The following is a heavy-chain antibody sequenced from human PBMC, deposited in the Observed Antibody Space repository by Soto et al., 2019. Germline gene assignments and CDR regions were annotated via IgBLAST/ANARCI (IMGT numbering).Heavy chain of an antibody. CDR3: ASLRRGRYGRNDLDY. CDR2: ISDSDGST. J-gene: IGHJ4*02. D-gene: IGHD1-1*01. V-gene: IGHV3-23*01. CDR1: GFTFSTYI. Sequence: EVQLLESGGGLVQPGGSLRLSCAASGFTFSTYIMSWVRQAPGKGLEWVSVISDSDGSTYYADSVQGRFTISRDNPKNTLYLQINSLRAEDTAVYYCASLRRGRYGRNDLDYWGQGTLVTVSS.